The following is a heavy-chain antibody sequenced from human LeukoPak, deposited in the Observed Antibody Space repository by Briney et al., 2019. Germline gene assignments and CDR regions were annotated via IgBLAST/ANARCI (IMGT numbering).Heavy chain of an antibody. Sequence: GGSLGLSCAASGLTVSSNCMSWVRQAPGKGLEWVSFIYSGGNTYYADSVKGRFTISRDSPKNTVHLQMNSLRAEDTAMYYCARRAGDYSHPYDYWGQGTLVTVSS. CDR3: ARRAGDYSHPYDY. CDR1: GLTVSSNC. J-gene: IGHJ4*02. D-gene: IGHD3-22*01. CDR2: IYSGGNT. V-gene: IGHV3-53*01.